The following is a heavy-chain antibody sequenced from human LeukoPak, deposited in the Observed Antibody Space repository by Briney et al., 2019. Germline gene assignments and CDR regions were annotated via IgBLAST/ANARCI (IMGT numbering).Heavy chain of an antibody. D-gene: IGHD7-27*01. Sequence: SGTLSLTCAVSGGSISSSNWWSWVRQPPGKGLEWIGETYHSGSTNYNPSLKSRVTISVDKSKNQFSLKLSSVTAADTAVYYCARARSWVDNWFDPWGQGTLVTVSS. CDR1: GGSISSSNW. V-gene: IGHV4-4*02. CDR2: TYHSGST. CDR3: ARARSWVDNWFDP. J-gene: IGHJ5*02.